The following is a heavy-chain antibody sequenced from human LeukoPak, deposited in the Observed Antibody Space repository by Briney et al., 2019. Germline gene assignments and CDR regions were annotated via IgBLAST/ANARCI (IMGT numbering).Heavy chain of an antibody. CDR3: ASDRTGTWELLNQYYFDY. CDR2: VYYTGST. CDR1: GGAPSRRIDY. D-gene: IGHD1-26*01. J-gene: IGHJ4*02. Sequence: SETLSLTCTLSGGAPSRRIDYRGWIRRPPGKGLEWSGGVYYTGSTYYNTPLTSRVTISVDTSKNQCSLKLSALSPPDTPPYICASDRTGTWELLNQYYFDYGGQGTRITVSS. V-gene: IGHV4-39*07.